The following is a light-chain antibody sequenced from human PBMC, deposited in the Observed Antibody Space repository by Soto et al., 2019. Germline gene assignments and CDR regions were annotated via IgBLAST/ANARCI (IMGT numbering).Light chain of an antibody. CDR2: DAS. J-gene: IGKJ5*01. Sequence: AIQLTQSPASLSASVGDRVTITSRASQGISSALAWYQQKPGKAPKLLIYDASSLESGVPSRFSGSGSGTDFTLTISSLQPADFATYYCQQFNSYPLTFGQGTRLEIK. V-gene: IGKV1-13*02. CDR1: QGISSA. CDR3: QQFNSYPLT.